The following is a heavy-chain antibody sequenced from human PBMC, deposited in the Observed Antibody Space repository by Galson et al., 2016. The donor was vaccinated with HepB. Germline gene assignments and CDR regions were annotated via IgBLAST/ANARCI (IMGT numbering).Heavy chain of an antibody. Sequence: SLRLSCAASRFTFSSYSMNWVRRAPGKGLEWISSITSRSNYRYYADSVKGRFTISRDNTKNSLYLQMNSLRAEDTAVYYCARDPGRYCSGGFCYSNPDYNGMDGWGQGTTVIVSS. CDR2: ITSRSNYR. CDR1: RFTFSSYS. V-gene: IGHV3-21*01. D-gene: IGHD2-15*01. CDR3: ARDPGRYCSGGFCYSNPDYNGMDG. J-gene: IGHJ6*02.